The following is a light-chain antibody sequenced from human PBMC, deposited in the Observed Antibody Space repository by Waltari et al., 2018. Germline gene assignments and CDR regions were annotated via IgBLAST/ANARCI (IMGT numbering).Light chain of an antibody. V-gene: IGLV2-23*02. CDR1: SSDVGNYKR. CDR3: SSYAGSSKGV. Sequence: QSALTQPASVSGSPGQSITISCTGTSSDVGNYKRVSCYKQHPGKAPKPMYAVSKRPSVVSDRFSGSKSGDMASLTISGLQPEDEAEYFCSSYAGSSKGVFGGGTKVTVL. CDR2: AVS. J-gene: IGLJ2*01.